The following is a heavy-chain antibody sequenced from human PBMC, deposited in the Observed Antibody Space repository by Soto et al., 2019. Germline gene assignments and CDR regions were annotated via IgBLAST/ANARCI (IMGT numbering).Heavy chain of an antibody. CDR3: ARTSGGYDYIWGSLCFDY. J-gene: IGHJ4*02. V-gene: IGHV4-59*01. D-gene: IGHD3-16*01. CDR1: GGSISSYY. CDR2: IYYSGST. Sequence: PSETLSLTCTVSGGSISSYYWSWIRQPPGKGLEWIGYIYYSGSTNYNPSLKSRVTISVDTSKNQFSLKLSSVTAADTAVYYCARTSGGYDYIWGSLCFDYWGQGTLVTVSS.